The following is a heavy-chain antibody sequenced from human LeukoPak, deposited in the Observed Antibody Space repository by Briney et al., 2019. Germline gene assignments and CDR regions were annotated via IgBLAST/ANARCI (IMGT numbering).Heavy chain of an antibody. J-gene: IGHJ4*02. CDR1: SGSMGSYY. V-gene: IGHV4-59*01. Sequence: SETLSLTCTVSSGSMGSYYWSWIRQPPGKGLEWIGFIHYTGSTNYNPSLESRVTISIDTSKNQVSLKLTSVSVADTAVYYCARGDDSSGYGDYWGRGTLVTVSS. CDR2: IHYTGST. CDR3: ARGDDSSGYGDY. D-gene: IGHD3-22*01.